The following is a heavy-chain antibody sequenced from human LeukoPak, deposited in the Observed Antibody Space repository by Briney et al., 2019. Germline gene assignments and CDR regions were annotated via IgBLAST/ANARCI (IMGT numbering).Heavy chain of an antibody. CDR2: INTNTGNP. V-gene: IGHV7-4-1*02. CDR1: GYTFTSYA. J-gene: IGHJ4*02. D-gene: IGHD5-18*01. Sequence: ASVKVSCKASGYTFTSYAMNWVRQAPGQGLEWMGWINTNTGNPTYAQGFTGRFVFSLDTSVSTAYLQISSLKAEDTAVYYCARGLVGGDSYGYVYWGQGTLVTVSS. CDR3: ARGLVGGDSYGYVY.